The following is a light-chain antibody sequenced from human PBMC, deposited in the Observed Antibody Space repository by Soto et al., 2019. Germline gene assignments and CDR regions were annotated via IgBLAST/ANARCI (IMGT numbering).Light chain of an antibody. CDR3: AAWDDSLNGWV. J-gene: IGLJ3*02. CDR2: SNN. V-gene: IGLV1-44*01. Sequence: QSALTQPPSASGTPGQRVPISCSGSSSNIGSNTVNWYQQLPGTAPKLLIYSNNQRPSGVPDRFSGSKSGTSASLAISGLQSEDEADYYCAAWDDSLNGWVFGGGTK. CDR1: SSNIGSNT.